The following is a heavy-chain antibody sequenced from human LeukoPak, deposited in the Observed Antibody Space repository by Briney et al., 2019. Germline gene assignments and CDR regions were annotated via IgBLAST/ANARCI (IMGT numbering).Heavy chain of an antibody. J-gene: IGHJ4*02. CDR1: GFTFSGYA. CDR2: IGSSGSTI. Sequence: GGSLRLSCAASGFTFSGYAMNWVRQAPGKGLEWVSYIGSSGSTIYYADSVKGRFTISRDNTKNSLYLQMNSLRDEDTAVYYCARIRAYSSSWAMDYWGQGTLVTVSP. V-gene: IGHV3-48*02. D-gene: IGHD6-13*01. CDR3: ARIRAYSSSWAMDY.